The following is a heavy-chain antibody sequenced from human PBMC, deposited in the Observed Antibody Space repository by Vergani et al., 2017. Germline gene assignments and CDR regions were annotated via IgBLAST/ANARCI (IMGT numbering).Heavy chain of an antibody. CDR2: INSDGDST. Sequence: EVQLLESGGGLVQPGGSLRLSCAASGFTFSNYWMQWVRQAPGKGLMWVSHINSDGDSTSYADSVKGRFTISRDNAKNTLYLQMDSLRAEDTAVYYCARDGWELLDYVYYMDVWGKGTTVTVS. CDR1: GFTFSNYW. D-gene: IGHD1-26*01. CDR3: ARDGWELLDYVYYMDV. J-gene: IGHJ6*03. V-gene: IGHV3-74*01.